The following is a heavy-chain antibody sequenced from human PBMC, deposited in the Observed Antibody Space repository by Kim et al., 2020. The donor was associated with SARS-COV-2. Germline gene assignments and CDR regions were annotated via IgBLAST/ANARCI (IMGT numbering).Heavy chain of an antibody. J-gene: IGHJ3*02. Sequence: ASVKVSCKASGYTFTSYGISWVRQAPGQGLEWMGWISAYNGNTNYAQKLQGRVTMTTDTSTSTAYMELRSLRSDDTAVYYCARVLSYYYDSSGHPTGAFDIWGQGTMVTVSS. CDR3: ARVLSYYYDSSGHPTGAFDI. D-gene: IGHD3-22*01. CDR1: GYTFTSYG. CDR2: ISAYNGNT. V-gene: IGHV1-18*01.